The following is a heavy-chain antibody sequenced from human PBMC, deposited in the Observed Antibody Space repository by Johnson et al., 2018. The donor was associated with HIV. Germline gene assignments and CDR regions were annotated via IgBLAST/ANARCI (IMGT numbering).Heavy chain of an antibody. CDR1: GFTFSSYA. Sequence: VLLLESGGGVVQPGGSLRLSWAASGFTFSSYAMTWFRQAPGKGLAWVAVIPFDGSNKYYADPVKGRFTISRDNSKNTLYLKMNSLRAGDTAVYYCARGKAFDIWGQGTMVTVSS. CDR2: IPFDGSNK. CDR3: ARGKAFDI. V-gene: IGHV3-30*04. J-gene: IGHJ3*02.